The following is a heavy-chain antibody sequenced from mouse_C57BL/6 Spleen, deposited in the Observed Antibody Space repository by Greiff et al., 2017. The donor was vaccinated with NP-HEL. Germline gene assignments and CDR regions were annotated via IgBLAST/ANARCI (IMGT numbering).Heavy chain of an antibody. CDR3: ARSSGPPPFAY. J-gene: IGHJ2*01. Sequence: QVQLQQSGAGLARPGASVKLSCKASGYTFTSYTMHWVKQRPGQGLEWIGYIIPSSGSTKYTQKFKDKATLTADKSSSTAFLQLSSLTSEDSAIYFCARSSGPPPFAYWGQGTTLTVSS. V-gene: IGHV1-4*01. CDR1: GYTFTSYT. CDR2: IIPSSGST. D-gene: IGHD3-1*01.